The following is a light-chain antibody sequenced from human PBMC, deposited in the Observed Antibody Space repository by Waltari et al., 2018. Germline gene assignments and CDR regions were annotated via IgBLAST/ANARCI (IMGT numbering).Light chain of an antibody. CDR2: EDS. Sequence: QSVLTQPPSVSAAPGQRVTISCSGGSSNIGHNYVSWYRQFPGTAPKLLIDEDSARPSGIPGRFSGSKSGTSATLDITGLQAGDEADYYCGTWDSSLSGAVFGGGTHLTVL. CDR3: GTWDSSLSGAV. CDR1: SSNIGHNY. J-gene: IGLJ7*01. V-gene: IGLV1-51*02.